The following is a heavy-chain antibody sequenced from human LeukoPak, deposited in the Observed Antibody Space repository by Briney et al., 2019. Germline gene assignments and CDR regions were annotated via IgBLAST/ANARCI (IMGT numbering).Heavy chain of an antibody. D-gene: IGHD3-22*01. V-gene: IGHV4-61*02. CDR3: ARRPPGYYRPEYYFDY. J-gene: IGHJ4*02. Sequence: SETLSLTCTVSGGSISSGTYYWSWIRQPAGMGLEWIVRIYTSESTNYNPALKSRVTISVDTSKNQFSLKLSSVTAADTAVYYCARRPPGYYRPEYYFDYWGQGTLVTASS. CDR1: GGSISSGTYY. CDR2: IYTSEST.